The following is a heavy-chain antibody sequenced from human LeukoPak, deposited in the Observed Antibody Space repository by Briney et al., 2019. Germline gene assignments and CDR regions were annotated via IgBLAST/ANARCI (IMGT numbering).Heavy chain of an antibody. Sequence: ASVKVSCKASGYTFTSYYMHWVRQAPGQGLEWMGMVNPSGGSTSYAQKFQGRVTMTRDTSTSTVYMELSSLRSEDTAVYYCARSDTTGTTLYYFDYWGQGTLVTVSS. J-gene: IGHJ4*02. V-gene: IGHV1-46*01. D-gene: IGHD1-1*01. CDR1: GYTFTSYY. CDR3: ARSDTTGTTLYYFDY. CDR2: VNPSGGST.